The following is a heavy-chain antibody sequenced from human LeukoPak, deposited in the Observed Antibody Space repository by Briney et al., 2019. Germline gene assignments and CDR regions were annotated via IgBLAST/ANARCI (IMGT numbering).Heavy chain of an antibody. CDR3: AAHLQNWGPFDY. D-gene: IGHD7-27*01. Sequence: ASVKVSCKASAYTFTGYYMHWVRQAPGQGLEWMGTINPSGTSTNYAQKFQGRVTMTRDTSTSTVYIELSGLRSEDTAAYYCAAHLQNWGPFDYWGQGTLVTVSS. V-gene: IGHV1-46*03. CDR1: AYTFTGYY. CDR2: INPSGTST. J-gene: IGHJ4*02.